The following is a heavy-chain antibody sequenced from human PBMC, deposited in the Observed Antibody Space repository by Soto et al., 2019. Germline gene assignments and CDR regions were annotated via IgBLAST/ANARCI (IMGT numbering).Heavy chain of an antibody. CDR2: VYFSGGNT. V-gene: IGHV4-39*01. Sequence: SETLSLTCSVSGDSMRGYHFYWGWIRQAPGKGLEWIGSVYFSGGNTYYSPSLKSRVSISVDTSKNEFSLRLTSLTAADTAVYFCAYGSSSAWIDYWGQGTLVTVSS. J-gene: IGHJ4*02. CDR1: GDSMRGYHFY. CDR3: AYGSSSAWIDY. D-gene: IGHD6-25*01.